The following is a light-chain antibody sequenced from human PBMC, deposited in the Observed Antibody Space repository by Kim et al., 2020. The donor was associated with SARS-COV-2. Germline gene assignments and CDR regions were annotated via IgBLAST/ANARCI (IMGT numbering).Light chain of an antibody. CDR2: EAS. J-gene: IGKJ1*01. CDR1: RSLTNY. V-gene: IGKV1-5*03. CDR3: QQYTDYPRT. Sequence: ASIGDSVTVTCRASRSLTNYLAWYQQQSGKAPRLLIYEASILQSGVPPRFSGSGFGTDFTLTITNLQPDDFAIYYCQQYTDYPRTFGQGTKVDIK.